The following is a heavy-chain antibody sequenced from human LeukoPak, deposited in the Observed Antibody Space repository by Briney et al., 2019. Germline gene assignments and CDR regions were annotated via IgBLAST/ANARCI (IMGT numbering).Heavy chain of an antibody. CDR1: GYTFTTYA. V-gene: IGHV1-3*01. CDR2: INPANGDT. J-gene: IGHJ4*02. D-gene: IGHD2-15*01. CDR3: ARGRYCSGGSCALGY. Sequence: ASVKVSCKTSGYTFTTYAMHWVRQTPGQRLEWMGWINPANGDTKYSQRFQGRVTITRDTSANTAYTELSSLRSEDTAVYYCARGRYCSGGSCALGYWGQGTLVTVSS.